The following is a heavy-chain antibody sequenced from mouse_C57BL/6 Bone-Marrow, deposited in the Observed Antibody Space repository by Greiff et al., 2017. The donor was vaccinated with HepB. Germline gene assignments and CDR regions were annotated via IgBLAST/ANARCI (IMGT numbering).Heavy chain of an antibody. CDR3: ARVISAVVAPDWDFDV. CDR1: GYTFTDYN. CDR2: ISPNNGGT. D-gene: IGHD1-1*01. Sequence: VQLQQSGPELVKPGASVKIPCKASGYTFTDYNMDWVKQSPGKSLEWIGDISPNNGGTIYNQKFKGKATLTVDKSSSTAYMQRRSLTSEDTADYDGARVISAVVAPDWDFDVWGTGTTVTVAS. J-gene: IGHJ1*03. V-gene: IGHV1-18*01.